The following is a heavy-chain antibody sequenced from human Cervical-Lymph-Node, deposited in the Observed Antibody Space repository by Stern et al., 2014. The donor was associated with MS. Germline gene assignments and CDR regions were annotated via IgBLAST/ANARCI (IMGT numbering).Heavy chain of an antibody. CDR3: AKLGGTTLFGVVVGTDDYYYGMDV. J-gene: IGHJ6*02. CDR1: GFIFHTYA. Sequence: EVQLEESGGRLVQPGGSLRLSCAASGFIFHTYAMTWVRQAPGKGLEWVSALSGRGGTTDYADSVRGRFTISRDNYKKTLYLEMNSLRVDDTAVYYCAKLGGTTLFGVVVGTDDYYYGMDVWGQGTTVTVSS. CDR2: LSGRGGTT. D-gene: IGHD3-3*01. V-gene: IGHV3-23*04.